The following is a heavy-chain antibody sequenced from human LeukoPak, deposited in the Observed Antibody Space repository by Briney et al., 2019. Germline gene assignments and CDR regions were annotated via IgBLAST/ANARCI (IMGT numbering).Heavy chain of an antibody. Sequence: PSQTLSLTCTVSGGSISSGSYYWSWIRQPAGKGLEWIGRIYTSGSTNYNPSLKSRVTISVDTSKNQFSLKLSSVTAADTAVYYCARRDSISYYFDYWGQGTLVTVSS. D-gene: IGHD3-22*01. V-gene: IGHV4-61*02. CDR1: GGSISSGSYY. CDR3: ARRDSISYYFDY. CDR2: IYTSGST. J-gene: IGHJ4*02.